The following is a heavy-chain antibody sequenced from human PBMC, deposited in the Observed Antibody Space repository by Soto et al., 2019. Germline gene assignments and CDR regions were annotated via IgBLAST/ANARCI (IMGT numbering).Heavy chain of an antibody. V-gene: IGHV3-33*01. CDR1: GFTFSSYG. D-gene: IGHD6-13*01. J-gene: IGHJ6*02. CDR2: IWYDGSNK. Sequence: GGSLRLSCAASGFTFSSYGMHWVRQAPGKGLEWVAVIWYDGSNKYYADSVKGRFTISRDNSKNTLYLQMNSLRAEDTAVYYCARDKLIAAAPSGMDVWGQGTTVTVSS. CDR3: ARDKLIAAAPSGMDV.